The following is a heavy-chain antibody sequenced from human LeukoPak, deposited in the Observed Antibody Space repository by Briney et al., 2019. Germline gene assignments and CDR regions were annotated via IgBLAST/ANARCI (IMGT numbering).Heavy chain of an antibody. D-gene: IGHD6-13*01. Sequence: PGGSLRLSCAASGFTVISNYMSWVRQAPGKGLEWVSVIYSGGSTYYADSVKGRFTISRDNSKNTLYLQMNSLRAEDTAVYYCARAKRDAVIAAAAYRYYYYYMDVWGKRTTVTVSS. CDR1: GFTVISNY. V-gene: IGHV3-53*01. J-gene: IGHJ6*03. CDR3: ARAKRDAVIAAAAYRYYYYYMDV. CDR2: IYSGGST.